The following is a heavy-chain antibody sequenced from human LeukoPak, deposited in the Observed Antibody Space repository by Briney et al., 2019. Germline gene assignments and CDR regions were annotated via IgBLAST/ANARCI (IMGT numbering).Heavy chain of an antibody. Sequence: ASVKVSCKASGYTFTGYYMHWVRQAPGQGLEWMGWINPNSGGTNFAQKFQGRVTVTRDTSISVVYMELSRLRSDDTAVYYCASPRNLRVEPPPPRPYFLAPWGQEPRVTFP. CDR1: GYTFTGYY. CDR2: INPNSGGT. V-gene: IGHV1-2*02. CDR3: ASPRNLRVEPPPPRPYFLAP. J-gene: IGHJ5*02. D-gene: IGHD2/OR15-2a*01.